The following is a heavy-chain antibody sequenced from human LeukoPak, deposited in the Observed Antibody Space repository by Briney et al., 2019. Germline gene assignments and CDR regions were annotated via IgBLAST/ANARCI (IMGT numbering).Heavy chain of an antibody. V-gene: IGHV3-33*06. CDR2: IWSDGTNQ. CDR1: GFTFSHYG. CDR3: AKDAQRGFNYSNSLES. Sequence: GGSLRLSCAAAGFTFSHYGMHWVRQAPSKGLEWVAVIWSDGTNQYYADSVKGRFTISRDDSGNTVYLQMNSLRPEDTGVYYCAKDAQRGFNYSNSLESWGQGTPVTVST. J-gene: IGHJ5*01. D-gene: IGHD4-11*01.